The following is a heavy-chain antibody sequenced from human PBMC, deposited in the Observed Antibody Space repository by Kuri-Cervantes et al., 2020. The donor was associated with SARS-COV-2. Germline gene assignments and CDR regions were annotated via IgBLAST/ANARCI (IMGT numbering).Heavy chain of an antibody. D-gene: IGHD5-12*01. Sequence: SETLSLTCTVPGGSISNYYWSWIRQPPGKGLEWIGYIYYSGSTNYNPSLKSRVTISVDTSKNQFSLKLSSVTAADTAVYYCAREGRDIVATSAFDYWGQGTLVTVSS. CDR1: GGSISNYY. CDR2: IYYSGST. J-gene: IGHJ4*02. V-gene: IGHV4-59*12. CDR3: AREGRDIVATSAFDY.